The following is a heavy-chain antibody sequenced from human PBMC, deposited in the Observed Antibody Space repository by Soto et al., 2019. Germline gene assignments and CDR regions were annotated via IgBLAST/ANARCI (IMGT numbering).Heavy chain of an antibody. J-gene: IGHJ3*02. CDR3: ASHCSSTSCYAGLLYGWGSQDAFDI. CDR2: IYYSGST. CDR1: GGSISSGDYY. Sequence: SETLSLTCTVSGGSISSGDYYWSWILQPPGKGLEWIGYIYYSGSTYYNPSLKSRVTISVDTSKNQFSLKLSSVTAADTAVYYCASHCSSTSCYAGLLYGWGSQDAFDIWGQGTMVTVSS. V-gene: IGHV4-30-4*01. D-gene: IGHD2-2*01.